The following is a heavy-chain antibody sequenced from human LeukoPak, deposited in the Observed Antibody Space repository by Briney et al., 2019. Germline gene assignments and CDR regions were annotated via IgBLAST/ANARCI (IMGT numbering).Heavy chain of an antibody. CDR2: IFHRGTT. CDR1: GGSISTNRYN. Sequence: SETLSLTCTVSGGSISTNRYNWAWIRQSPGKGLECIGSIFHRGTTHYNPSLKSRVTLSLDTSNIHFSLPLTSVTAADTAIYYCAGAILYDSLPGHYKPEYFQHWGQGSLVSVSS. D-gene: IGHD3-9*01. J-gene: IGHJ1*01. CDR3: AGAILYDSLPGHYKPEYFQH. V-gene: IGHV4-39*02.